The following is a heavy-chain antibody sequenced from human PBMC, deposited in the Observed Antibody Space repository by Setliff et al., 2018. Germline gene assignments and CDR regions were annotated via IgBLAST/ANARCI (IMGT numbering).Heavy chain of an antibody. CDR3: ARDPASSGYDTYYYYYYGMDV. CDR2: INAGNGNT. Sequence: ASVKVYCKASGYTFTSYAMHWVRQAPGQRLEWMGWINAGNGNTKYSQKFQGRVTITRDTSASTAYMELSSLRSEDTAVYYCARDPASSGYDTYYYYYYGMDVWGQGTTVTVSS. D-gene: IGHD5-12*01. J-gene: IGHJ6*02. V-gene: IGHV1-3*01. CDR1: GYTFTSYA.